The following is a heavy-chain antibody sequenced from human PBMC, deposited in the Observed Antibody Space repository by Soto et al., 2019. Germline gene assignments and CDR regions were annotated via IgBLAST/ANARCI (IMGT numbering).Heavy chain of an antibody. CDR2: INPNSDTGVT. V-gene: IGHV1-2*04. J-gene: IGHJ4*02. Sequence: ASVKVSCKASGYTFTDYYIHWVRQAPGQGLEWMGWINPNSDTGVTNYAQNFQGWVTMTSNTSITTAYMELSSLKSDDTAVYYCARGPRKQLWVGYFDYWGQGALVTVSS. CDR3: ARGPRKQLWVGYFDY. CDR1: GYTFTDYY. D-gene: IGHD5-18*01.